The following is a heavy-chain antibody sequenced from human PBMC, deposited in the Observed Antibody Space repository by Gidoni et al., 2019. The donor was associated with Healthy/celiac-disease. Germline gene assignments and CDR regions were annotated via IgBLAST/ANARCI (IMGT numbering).Heavy chain of an antibody. CDR1: GFTFSSYW. D-gene: IGHD3-3*01. CDR2: INSDGSST. CDR3: AREPGGRYDFWSGINYYYYGMDV. J-gene: IGHJ6*02. Sequence: EVQLVESGGGLVQPGGSLRLSCAASGFTFSSYWLHWVRQATGKGLVWVSRINSDGSSTSYADSVKGRFTISRDNAKNTLYLQMNSLRAEDTAVYYCAREPGGRYDFWSGINYYYYGMDVWGQGTTVTVSS. V-gene: IGHV3-74*01.